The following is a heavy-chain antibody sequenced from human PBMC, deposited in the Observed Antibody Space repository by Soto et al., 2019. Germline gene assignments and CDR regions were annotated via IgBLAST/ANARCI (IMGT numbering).Heavy chain of an antibody. J-gene: IGHJ6*02. D-gene: IGHD3-10*01. CDR3: ARGGGSGGYYSPLLPGGGVDV. CDR2: IIPIFGTA. CDR1: GGTFSSYA. V-gene: IGHV1-69*12. Sequence: QVQLVQSGAEVKKPGSSVKVSCKASGGTFSSYAISWVRQAPGQGLEWMGGIIPIFGTANYAQKFQGRVTIPADESTSAAYMERSSLRSEDTAVYYCARGGGSGGYYSPLLPGGGVDVWGQGTTVTVSS.